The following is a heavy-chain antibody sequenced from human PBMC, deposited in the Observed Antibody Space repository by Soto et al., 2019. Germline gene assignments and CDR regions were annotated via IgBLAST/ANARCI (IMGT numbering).Heavy chain of an antibody. V-gene: IGHV4-4*02. J-gene: IGHJ4*02. Sequence: PSETLSLTCSVSGFSISSGNWWTWVRQSPQRGLEYIGEIFHDGTANYYPSFERRVAISVDTSKNQFSLKLTSVTAADTAIYFCARLVYDTRLNYMYFDCWGQGTLVTVS. CDR3: ARLVYDTRLNYMYFDC. D-gene: IGHD3-10*01. CDR2: IFHDGTA. CDR1: GFSISSGNW.